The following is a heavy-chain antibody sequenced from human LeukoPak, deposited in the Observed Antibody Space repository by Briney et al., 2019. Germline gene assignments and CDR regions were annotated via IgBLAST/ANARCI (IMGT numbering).Heavy chain of an antibody. D-gene: IGHD6-19*01. CDR1: GYTFSMYA. V-gene: IGHV1-8*01. Sequence: ASVSVSCTASGYTFSMYAIHWVRPAPGRGGEWMGWKNTNSGNTGYAQKFQGRVTMTRNTSISTAYMELSSLRSEDTAVYYCARDVSYSSGWYVRFGPWGQGTLVTVSS. CDR2: KNTNSGNT. J-gene: IGHJ5*02. CDR3: ARDVSYSSGWYVRFGP.